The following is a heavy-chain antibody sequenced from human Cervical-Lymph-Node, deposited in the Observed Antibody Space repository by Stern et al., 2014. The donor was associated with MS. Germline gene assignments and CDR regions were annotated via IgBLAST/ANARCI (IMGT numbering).Heavy chain of an antibody. D-gene: IGHD6-13*01. V-gene: IGHV3-33*01. CDR1: GFTFSSYG. CDR3: ARSSSPSPYYYYGMDV. Sequence: VQLVESGGGVVQPGRALRLSCAASGFTFSSYGMHWVRQAPGKGLEWVAVIWYAGSNKYYAGSVKGRFTISRDNYKNTLYLQMNSLRAEDTAVYYCARSSSPSPYYYYGMDVWGQGTTVTVSS. CDR2: IWYAGSNK. J-gene: IGHJ6*02.